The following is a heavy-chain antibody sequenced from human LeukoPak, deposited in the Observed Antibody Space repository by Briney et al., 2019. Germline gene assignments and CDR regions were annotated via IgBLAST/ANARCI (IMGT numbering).Heavy chain of an antibody. CDR3: ARHDGYSNYYWFDP. CDR2: IYYSRST. Sequence: SETLSLTCTVSGGSIRSSSYYWGWIRQPPGKGLEWIGSIYYSRSTYYNPSLKSRVTKSVDTSKNQFSLKLSSVTAADTAVYHCARHDGYSNYYWFDPWGQGTLVTVSS. J-gene: IGHJ5*02. V-gene: IGHV4-39*01. D-gene: IGHD4-11*01. CDR1: GGSIRSSSYY.